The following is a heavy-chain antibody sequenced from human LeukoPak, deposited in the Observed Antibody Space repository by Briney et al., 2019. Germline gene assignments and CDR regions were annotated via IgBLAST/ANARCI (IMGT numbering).Heavy chain of an antibody. CDR2: IIPIFGTA. CDR3: ARDEVQAAAASHYYYGMDV. J-gene: IGHJ6*04. V-gene: IGHV1-69*01. D-gene: IGHD6-13*01. Sequence: SVKVSCEASGGTFNSYAISWVRQAPGQGLEWMGGIIPIFGTANYAQKFQGRVTITADESTSTAYMELSSLRSEDTAVYYCARDEVQAAAASHYYYGMDVWGKGTTVTVSS. CDR1: GGTFNSYA.